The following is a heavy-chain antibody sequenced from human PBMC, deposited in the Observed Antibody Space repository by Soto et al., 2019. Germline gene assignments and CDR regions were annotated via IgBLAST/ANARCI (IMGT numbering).Heavy chain of an antibody. V-gene: IGHV3-30*03. CDR3: ARGGYCRGGSCYRTRGLDV. CDR2: ISYDGSNK. J-gene: IGHJ6*02. Sequence: QVQLVESGGGVVQPGRSLRLSCAASGFTFSSYGMHWVRQAPGRGLEWVAVISYDGSNKYYADSVKGRFTISRDNSKNTLYLQMNSLRAEDTAVYYCARGGYCRGGSCYRTRGLDVWGQGTTVTVSS. CDR1: GFTFSSYG. D-gene: IGHD2-15*01.